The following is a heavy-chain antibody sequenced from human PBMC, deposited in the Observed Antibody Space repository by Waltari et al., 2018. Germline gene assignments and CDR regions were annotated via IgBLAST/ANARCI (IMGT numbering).Heavy chain of an antibody. J-gene: IGHJ6*03. CDR1: GGSISSYY. CDR3: ARGSQREWTHMDV. CDR2: FYYSGST. V-gene: IGHV4-59*01. D-gene: IGHD3-3*01. Sequence: QVQLQESGPGLVKPSETLSLTCTVSGGSISSYYWSWIRQPPGKGLEWIGYFYYSGSTNCDPSLKSRVTIAVDTSKNQFSLKLSSVTAADTAVYYCARGSQREWTHMDVWGKGTTVTVSS.